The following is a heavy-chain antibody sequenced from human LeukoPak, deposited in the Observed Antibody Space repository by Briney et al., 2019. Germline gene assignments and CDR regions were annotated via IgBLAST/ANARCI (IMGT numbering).Heavy chain of an antibody. CDR1: GYTFTGYY. V-gene: IGHV1-2*06. D-gene: IGHD3-22*01. J-gene: IGHJ4*02. CDR3: ARTYYYDSSGYAH. CDR2: INPNSGGT. Sequence: AASVKVSCKASGYTFTGYYMHWVRQAPGQGLEWMGRINPNSGGTNYAQKFQGRVTMTRDTSISTAYMELSRLRSDDTAVYYCARTYYYDSSGYAHWGQGTLVTVSS.